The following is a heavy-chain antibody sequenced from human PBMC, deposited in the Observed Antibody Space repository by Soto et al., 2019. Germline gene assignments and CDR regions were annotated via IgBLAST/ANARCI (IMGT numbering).Heavy chain of an antibody. D-gene: IGHD3-22*01. J-gene: IGHJ4*02. CDR1: GGSISSYY. V-gene: IGHV4-59*01. CDR2: IYYSGST. Sequence: SSETLSLTCTVSGGSISSYYWSWVRQPPGKGLEWIGYIYYSGSTNYNPSLESRVTISVDTSKNQFSMKLSSVTAADTAVYYCARVIKSPFYDSSGHLDYWGQGTLVTVSS. CDR3: ARVIKSPFYDSSGHLDY.